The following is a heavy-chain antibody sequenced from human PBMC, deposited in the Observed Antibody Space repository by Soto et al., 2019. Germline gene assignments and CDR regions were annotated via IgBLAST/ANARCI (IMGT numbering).Heavy chain of an antibody. V-gene: IGHV4-30-4*02. J-gene: IGHJ4*02. CDR2: IHYTGST. CDR3: ARAPDDSWSGYRLFDF. CDR1: GYSIRTSDDN. D-gene: IGHD3-3*01. Sequence: KASETLSLPCSLAGYSIRTSDDNWSWIRQPPGKGLEWIGYIHYTGSTYHNPSLKSRVTMSIDRSKNQCSLRLKSVATTAMAVSFSARAPDDSWSGYRLFDFLGQGTRVTVSS.